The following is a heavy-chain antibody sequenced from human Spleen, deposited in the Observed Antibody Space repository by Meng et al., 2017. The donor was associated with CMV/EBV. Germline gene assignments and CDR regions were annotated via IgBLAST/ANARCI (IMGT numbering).Heavy chain of an antibody. CDR3: ASIVGATSYFDY. CDR2: ISYDGSNK. Sequence: LSLTCAASGFTFSSYAMHWVRQAPGKGLEWVAVISYDGSNKYYADSVKGRFTISRDNSKNTLYLQMNSLRAEDTAVYYCASIVGATSYFDYWGQGTLVTVSS. J-gene: IGHJ4*02. V-gene: IGHV3-30-3*01. CDR1: GFTFSSYA. D-gene: IGHD1-26*01.